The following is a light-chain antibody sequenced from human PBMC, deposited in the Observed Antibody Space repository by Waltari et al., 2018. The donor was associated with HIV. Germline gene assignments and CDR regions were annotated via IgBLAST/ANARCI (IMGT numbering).Light chain of an antibody. CDR1: SSNLGRHA. V-gene: IGLV1-44*01. Sequence: QPVLTQPPSASETPGQRVIISCSGSSSNLGRHAVSWYQHLPGATPTLLTFGNNQRSSGVPDLFSGSKSATSASLAISGLRSVDEADYSCASWDDSLDGPVFGGGTKLTVL. J-gene: IGLJ2*01. CDR3: ASWDDSLDGPV. CDR2: GNN.